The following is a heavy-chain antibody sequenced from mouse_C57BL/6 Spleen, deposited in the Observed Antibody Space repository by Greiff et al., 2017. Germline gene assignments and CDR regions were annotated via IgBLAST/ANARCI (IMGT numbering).Heavy chain of an antibody. V-gene: IGHV1-26*01. CDR2: INPNNGGT. CDR1: GYTFTDYY. D-gene: IGHD3-2*02. J-gene: IGHJ3*01. CDR3: ARGSSGLWFAY. Sequence: EVKLQQSGPELVKPGASVKISCTASGYTFTDYYMNWVKQSHGQSLEWIGDINPNNGGTSYNQKFKGKATLTVDTSSSTAYMELRSLTSEDSAVYYCARGSSGLWFAYWGQGTLVTVSA.